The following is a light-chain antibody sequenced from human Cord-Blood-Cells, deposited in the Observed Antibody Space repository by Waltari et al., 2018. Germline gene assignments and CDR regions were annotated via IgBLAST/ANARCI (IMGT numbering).Light chain of an antibody. CDR3: QQYGSSPGWT. J-gene: IGKJ1*01. V-gene: IGKV3-20*01. CDR2: GAS. CDR1: QSVSSSY. Sequence: EIVLTQSPATLSLSPGERATLSCRASQSVSSSYLAWYQQKPGQAPRLLIYGASSRATGIPDRFSGSGSGTDFTLTISRLEPEDCAVYYCQQYGSSPGWTFGQGTKVEIK.